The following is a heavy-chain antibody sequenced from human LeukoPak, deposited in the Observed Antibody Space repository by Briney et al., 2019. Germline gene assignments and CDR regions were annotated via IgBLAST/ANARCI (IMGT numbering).Heavy chain of an antibody. Sequence: SQTLSLTCTVSGGSISSYYWSWIRQPPGKGLEWIGYIYYSGSTNYNPSLKSRVTISVDTSKNQFSLNLSSVTAADTAVYYCARGDYYDDSGYLHYWGQGTLVTVSS. J-gene: IGHJ4*02. CDR2: IYYSGST. CDR3: ARGDYYDDSGYLHY. CDR1: GGSISSYY. V-gene: IGHV4-59*08. D-gene: IGHD3-22*01.